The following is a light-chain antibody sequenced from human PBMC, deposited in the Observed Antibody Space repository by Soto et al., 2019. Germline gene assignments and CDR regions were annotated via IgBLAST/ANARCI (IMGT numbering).Light chain of an antibody. V-gene: IGLV1-40*01. Sequence: QSVLTQPPSVSGAPGQRVTISCTGSSSNIGAGYDVHWYQQLPGTAPKLLVYVNSNRPSGVPDRFSGSKSGTSASLAITGLQAEDEADYCCQSYDSSLSGPGLVIFGGGTKLTVL. CDR3: QSYDSSLSGPGLVI. J-gene: IGLJ2*01. CDR1: SSNIGAGYD. CDR2: VNS.